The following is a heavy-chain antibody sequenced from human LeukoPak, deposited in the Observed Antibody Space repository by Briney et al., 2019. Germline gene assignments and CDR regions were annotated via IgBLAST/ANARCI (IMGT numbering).Heavy chain of an antibody. J-gene: IGHJ6*03. V-gene: IGHV3-9*01. CDR3: ARDLAYYDILTGPRNYMDV. CDR1: GFTIDDYA. D-gene: IGHD3-9*01. Sequence: GGSLRLSCAASGFTIDDYAMHWVRQAPGKGLEWVSGISWNSGSIGYADSVKGRFTISRDNAKNSLYLQMNSLRAEDTAAYYCARDLAYYDILTGPRNYMDVWGKGTTVTISS. CDR2: ISWNSGSI.